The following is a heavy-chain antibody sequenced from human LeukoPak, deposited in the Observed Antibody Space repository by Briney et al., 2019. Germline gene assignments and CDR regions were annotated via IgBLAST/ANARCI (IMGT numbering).Heavy chain of an antibody. CDR3: ATDLGYYYSDGY. J-gene: IGHJ4*02. D-gene: IGHD3-10*01. CDR1: GYTLTELS. CDR2: FDPEDGET. V-gene: IGHV1-24*01. Sequence: ASVKVSCKVSGYTLTELSMHWVRQAPGKGLEWMGGFDPEDGETIYAQKFQGRVTMTEDTSTDTAYMELGSLRSEDTAVYYCATDLGYYYSDGYWGQGTLVTVSS.